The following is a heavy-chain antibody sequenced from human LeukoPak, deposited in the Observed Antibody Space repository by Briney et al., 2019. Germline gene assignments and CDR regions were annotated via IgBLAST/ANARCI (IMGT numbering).Heavy chain of an antibody. V-gene: IGHV3-48*04. CDR2: VSGRTGVV. Sequence: GGSLRLSCATSGFTFTDYGMNWVRQAPGKGLEWVSFVSGRTGVVHYADSVKGRFTISSDTARNSLYLQMNSLRAEDTAVYYCARGLPYNDAFDIWGQGTMVTVSS. J-gene: IGHJ3*02. CDR3: ARGLPYNDAFDI. CDR1: GFTFTDYG. D-gene: IGHD4-11*01.